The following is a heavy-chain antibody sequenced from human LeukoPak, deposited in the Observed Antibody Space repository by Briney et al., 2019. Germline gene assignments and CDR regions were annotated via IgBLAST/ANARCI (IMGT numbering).Heavy chain of an antibody. V-gene: IGHV4-39*07. CDR2: IYYSGNT. Sequence: SETLSLTCTVSGGSISSSDYYWGWIRQSPGKGLEWIGSIYYSGNTYYNPSLKSRVTISLDTSKNQFSLKLSSVTAADTAVYYCARGAAATYWGQGTLVTVSS. J-gene: IGHJ4*02. CDR1: GGSISSSDYY. D-gene: IGHD6-13*01. CDR3: ARGAAATY.